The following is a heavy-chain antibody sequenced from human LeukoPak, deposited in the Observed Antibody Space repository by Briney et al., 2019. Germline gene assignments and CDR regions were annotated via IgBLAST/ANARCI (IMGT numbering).Heavy chain of an antibody. Sequence: SETLSLTCTVSGGSISSYYWSWIRQPPGKVLEWIGYIYHSGSTYYNLSLKSRVTISVDRSKNQFSLKLSSVTAADTAVYYCARGAYCGGDCSYFDYWGQGTLVTVSS. CDR1: GGSISSYY. V-gene: IGHV4-59*12. D-gene: IGHD2-21*02. J-gene: IGHJ4*02. CDR2: IYHSGST. CDR3: ARGAYCGGDCSYFDY.